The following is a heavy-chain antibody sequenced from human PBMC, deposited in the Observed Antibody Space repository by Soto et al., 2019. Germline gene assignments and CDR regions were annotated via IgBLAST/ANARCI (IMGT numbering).Heavy chain of an antibody. CDR3: ARVTRFWSGTTGLQRWLDP. V-gene: IGHV4-34*01. CDR1: GGSFSGYY. Sequence: PSETLSLTCAVYGGSFSGYYWSWIRQPPGKGLEWIGEINHSGSTNYNPSLKSRVTISVDTSKNQFSLKLSSVTAADTAVYYCARVTRFWSGTTGLQRWLDPWGQGPPVTVSS. CDR2: INHSGST. D-gene: IGHD3-3*01. J-gene: IGHJ5*02.